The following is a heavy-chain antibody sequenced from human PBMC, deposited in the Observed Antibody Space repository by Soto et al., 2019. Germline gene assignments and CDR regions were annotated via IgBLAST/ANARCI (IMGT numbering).Heavy chain of an antibody. J-gene: IGHJ4*02. D-gene: IGHD6-6*01. CDR3: AKDFSSSSSGYFDY. CDR2: ISYDGSNK. V-gene: IGHV3-30*18. Sequence: QVQLVESGGGVVQPGRSLRLSCAASGFTFSSYGMHWVRQAPGKGLEWGAVISYDGSNKYYADSVKGRFTISRDNSKNTLYLQMNRLRAEDTAVYYCAKDFSSSSSGYFDYWGQGTLVTVSS. CDR1: GFTFSSYG.